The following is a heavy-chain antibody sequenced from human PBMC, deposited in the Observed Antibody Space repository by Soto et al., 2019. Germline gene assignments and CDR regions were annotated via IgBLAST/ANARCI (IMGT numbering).Heavy chain of an antibody. J-gene: IGHJ4*02. V-gene: IGHV3-74*01. CDR3: AREGAYCSSTSCYDY. CDR2: INSDGSST. CDR1: GFTFSSYW. Sequence: GGSLRLSCAASGFTFSSYWMHWVRQAPGKGLVWVSRINSDGSSTSYADSVKGRFTISRDNAKNTLYLQMNSLRAEDTAVYYCAREGAYCSSTSCYDYWGQGTLVTVSS. D-gene: IGHD2-2*01.